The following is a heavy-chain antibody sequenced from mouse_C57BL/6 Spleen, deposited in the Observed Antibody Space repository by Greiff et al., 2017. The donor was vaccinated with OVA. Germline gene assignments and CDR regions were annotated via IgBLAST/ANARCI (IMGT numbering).Heavy chain of an antibody. D-gene: IGHD1-1*01. CDR1: GYTFTDYE. CDR3: TRIYGSATGYFDY. CDR2: IDPETGGT. J-gene: IGHJ2*01. Sequence: VQLQQSGAELVRPGASVTLSCKASGYTFTDYEMHWVKQTPVHGLEWIGAIDPETGGTAYNQKFKGKAILTADKSSSTAYMELRSLTSEDSAVYYCTRIYGSATGYFDYWGQGTTLTVSS. V-gene: IGHV1-15*01.